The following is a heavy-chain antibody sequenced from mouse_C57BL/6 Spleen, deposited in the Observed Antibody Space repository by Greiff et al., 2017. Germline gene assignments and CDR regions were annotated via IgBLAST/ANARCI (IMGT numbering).Heavy chain of an antibody. CDR3: ARSDDGYYGPFDY. CDR2: IYPGDGDT. D-gene: IGHD2-3*01. V-gene: IGHV1-82*01. J-gene: IGHJ2*01. Sequence: VQVVESGPELVKPGASVKISCKASGYAFSSSWMNWVKQRPGKGLEWIGRIYPGDGDTNYNGKFKGKATLTADKSSSTAYMQLSSLTSEDSAVYFCARSDDGYYGPFDYWGQGTTLTVAS. CDR1: GYAFSSSW.